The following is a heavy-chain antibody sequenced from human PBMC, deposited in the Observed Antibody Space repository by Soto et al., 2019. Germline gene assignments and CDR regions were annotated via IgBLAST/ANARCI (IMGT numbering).Heavy chain of an antibody. CDR2: IMPVFHTT. J-gene: IGHJ6*02. V-gene: IGHV1-69*01. CDR3: AXATISPVSATLYHYGMDV. D-gene: IGHD6-25*01. CDR1: GGTFNNFA. Sequence: QVQLVQSGAEVKKPGSSVKVSCQASGGTFNNFAFTWVRQAPGQGLEWLGGIMPVFHTTNIAQTFQDRITVTADDFTTTVYMEMTSLRYDDTAVYYCAXATISPVSATLYHYGMDVWGQGTTVTVSS.